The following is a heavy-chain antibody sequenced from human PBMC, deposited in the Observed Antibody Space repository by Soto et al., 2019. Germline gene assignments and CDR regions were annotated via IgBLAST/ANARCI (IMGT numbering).Heavy chain of an antibody. V-gene: IGHV3-74*01. CDR2: ASPDGTST. CDR1: GFTFSIFW. D-gene: IGHD4-17*01. CDR3: TRHGSGDYFLFDP. J-gene: IGHJ5*02. Sequence: EVQLVESGGGLVQPGGSLRLSCAASGFTFSIFWMHWVRQAPGKGLEWVSRASPDGTSTSYADSVKGRFTISRYNAKNTLFMQMNSLRAEDTAVYYCTRHGSGDYFLFDPWGQGTLVTVSS.